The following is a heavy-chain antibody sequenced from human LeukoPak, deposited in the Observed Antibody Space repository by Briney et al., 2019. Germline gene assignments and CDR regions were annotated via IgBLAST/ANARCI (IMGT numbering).Heavy chain of an antibody. CDR2: INPNTGGT. J-gene: IGHJ4*02. V-gene: IGHV1-2*02. Sequence: ASVKVSCTASGYTFIDYYIHWVRQAPGQGLEWMGWINPNTGGTNYAQKFQGRVTVTRDTSITTAYMELSSLRSDDTAEYYCAKSQGSPARARPFDYWGQGTLVTVSS. CDR1: GYTFIDYY. CDR3: AKSQGSPARARPFDY.